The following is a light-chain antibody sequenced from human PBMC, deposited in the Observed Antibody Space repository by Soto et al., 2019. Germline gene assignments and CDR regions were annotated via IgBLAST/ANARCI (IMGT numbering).Light chain of an antibody. CDR2: DNN. Sequence: QSVLTQPPSVSGAPGQRLTISCTGSSSNIGAGYDVQWYQQLPGTAPKLLIYDNNNRPSGVPDRFSGSKSGPSASLAITGLQAEDEADYYCQSYDSTLSGSVFGGGTQLTVL. J-gene: IGLJ2*01. CDR3: QSYDSTLSGSV. V-gene: IGLV1-40*01. CDR1: SSNIGAGYD.